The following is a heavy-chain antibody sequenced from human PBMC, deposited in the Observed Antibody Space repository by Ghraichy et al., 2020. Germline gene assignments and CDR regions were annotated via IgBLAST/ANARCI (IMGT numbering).Heavy chain of an antibody. D-gene: IGHD1-26*01. Sequence: GGSLRLSCATSGFTVSSNYMSWVRQAPGKGLEWVSVIYSGGSTYYADSVKGRFTISRDNSKNTLYLQMYSLRAEDTAVYYCARDLMSESGELLSAFDIWGQGTMVTVSS. CDR3: ARDLMSESGELLSAFDI. CDR2: IYSGGST. CDR1: GFTVSSNY. V-gene: IGHV3-53*01. J-gene: IGHJ3*02.